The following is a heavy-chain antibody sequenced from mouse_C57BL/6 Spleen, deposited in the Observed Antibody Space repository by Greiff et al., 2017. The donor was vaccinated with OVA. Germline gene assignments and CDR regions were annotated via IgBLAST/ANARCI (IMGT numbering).Heavy chain of an antibody. D-gene: IGHD3-2*02. CDR2: IDPSDSET. CDR1: GYTFTSYW. CDR3: ARGDSSGYPYAMDY. J-gene: IGHJ4*01. V-gene: IGHV1-52*01. Sequence: VQLQQSGAELVRPGSSVKLSCKASGYTFTSYWMHWVKQRPIQGLEWIGNIDPSDSETHYNQKFKDKATLTVDKSSSTAYMQLSSLTSEDSAVYYCARGDSSGYPYAMDYWGQGTSVTVSS.